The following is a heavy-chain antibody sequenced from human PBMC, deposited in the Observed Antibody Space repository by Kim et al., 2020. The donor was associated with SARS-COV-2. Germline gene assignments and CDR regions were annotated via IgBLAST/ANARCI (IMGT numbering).Heavy chain of an antibody. CDR3: ATANQVGASFDY. D-gene: IGHD1-26*01. Sequence: ASVKVSCKVSGYTLTELSMHWVRQAPGKGLEWMGGFDPEDGETIYAQKFQGRVTMTEDTSTDTAYMELSSLRSEDTAVYYCATANQVGASFDYWGQGTLVTVSS. J-gene: IGHJ4*02. CDR1: GYTLTELS. V-gene: IGHV1-24*01. CDR2: FDPEDGET.